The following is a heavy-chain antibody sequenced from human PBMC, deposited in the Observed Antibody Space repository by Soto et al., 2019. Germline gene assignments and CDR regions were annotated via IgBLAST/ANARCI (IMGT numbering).Heavy chain of an antibody. CDR3: ASQEGYCSGGSCPLGYFQH. D-gene: IGHD2-15*01. J-gene: IGHJ1*01. CDR1: GGTFSSYT. V-gene: IGHV1-69*02. Sequence: GASVKVSCKASGGTFSSYTISWVRQAPGQGLEWMGRIIPILGIANYAQKFQGRVTITADKSTSTAYMELSSLRSEDTAVYYCASQEGYCSGGSCPLGYFQHWGQGTLVTV. CDR2: IIPILGIA.